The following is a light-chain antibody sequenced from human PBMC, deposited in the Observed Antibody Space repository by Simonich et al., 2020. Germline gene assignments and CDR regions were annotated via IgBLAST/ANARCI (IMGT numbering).Light chain of an antibody. V-gene: IGLV2-23*01. CDR2: EGS. CDR3: CSYAGSSTVV. CDR1: SSDVGGYNL. J-gene: IGLJ2*01. Sequence: QSALTQPASVSWSPGPSITIPFPGTSSDVGGYNLVSWYQQHPGKAPKLMIYEGSKRPSGVSNRFSGSKSGNTASLTISGLQAEDEADYYCCSYAGSSTVVFGGGTKLTVL.